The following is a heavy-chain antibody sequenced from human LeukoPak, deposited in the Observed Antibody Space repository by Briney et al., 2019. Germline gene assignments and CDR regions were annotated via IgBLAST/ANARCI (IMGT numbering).Heavy chain of an antibody. CDR3: ARGGRGIALS. V-gene: IGHV4-39*07. D-gene: IGHD6-13*01. CDR2: IYYSGST. Sequence: SETLSLTCTVSGGSISSSSYYWGWICQPPGKGLEWIGSIYYSGSTYYNPSLKSRVTVSVDTSKNQFSLKLSSVTAADTAVYYCARGGRGIALSWGQGTLVTVSS. CDR1: GGSISSSSYY. J-gene: IGHJ5*02.